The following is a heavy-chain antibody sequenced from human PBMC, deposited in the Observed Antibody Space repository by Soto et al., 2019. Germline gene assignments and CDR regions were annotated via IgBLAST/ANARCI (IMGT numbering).Heavy chain of an antibody. D-gene: IGHD1-26*01. V-gene: IGHV3-21*01. CDR3: ARARGFFSSGSYYVAYYYYGMDV. Sequence: GGSLRLSCAASGFTFSSYSMNWVRQAPGKGLEWVSSISSSSSYIYYADSVKGRFTISRDNAKNSLYLQMNSLRAEDTAVYYCARARGFFSSGSYYVAYYYYGMDVWGQGTTVTVSS. CDR1: GFTFSSYS. J-gene: IGHJ6*02. CDR2: ISSSSSYI.